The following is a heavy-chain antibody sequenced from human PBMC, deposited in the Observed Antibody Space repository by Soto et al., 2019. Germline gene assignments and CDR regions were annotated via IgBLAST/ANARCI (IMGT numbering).Heavy chain of an antibody. CDR3: ARVARIDSYGMDV. D-gene: IGHD3-16*02. CDR2: INHSGST. J-gene: IGHJ6*02. CDR1: GGSFSGYY. Sequence: SETLSLTCAVYGGSFSGYYWSWIRQPPGKGLEWIGEINHSGSTNYNPSLKSRVTISVDTSKNQFSLKLSSVTAADTAVYYCARVARIDSYGMDVWGQGTTVTVSS. V-gene: IGHV4-34*01.